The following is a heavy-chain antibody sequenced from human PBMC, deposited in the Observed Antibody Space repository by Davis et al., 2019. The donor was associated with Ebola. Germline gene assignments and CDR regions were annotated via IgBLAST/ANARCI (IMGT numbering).Heavy chain of an antibody. CDR1: GFTFSSYS. Sequence: GESLKISCAASGFTFSSYSMNWVRQAPGKGLEWVSFINSSTHIHYADSVRGRFITSRDNAKNSMYLQMNSLRDEDTAVYYCARDWKYDSSGSDYLVGYDYWGQGTLVTVSS. D-gene: IGHD3-22*01. CDR3: ARDWKYDSSGSDYLVGYDY. J-gene: IGHJ4*02. V-gene: IGHV3-48*02. CDR2: INSSTHI.